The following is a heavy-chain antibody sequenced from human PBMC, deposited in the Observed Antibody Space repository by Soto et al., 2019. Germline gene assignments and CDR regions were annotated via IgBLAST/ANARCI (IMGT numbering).Heavy chain of an antibody. D-gene: IGHD5-12*01. CDR2: INPSGGST. J-gene: IGHJ6*02. V-gene: IGHV1-46*03. CDR1: GYTFTSYY. Sequence: ASVKVSCKASGYTFTSYYMHWVRQAPGQGLEWMGIINPSGGSTSYAQKFQGRVTMTRDTSTSTVYMELSSLRSEGTAVYYCARAIEMATMSDGMDVRGQGTTVTVSS. CDR3: ARAIEMATMSDGMDV.